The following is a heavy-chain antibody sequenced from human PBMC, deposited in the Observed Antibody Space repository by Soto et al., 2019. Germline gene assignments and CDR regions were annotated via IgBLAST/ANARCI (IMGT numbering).Heavy chain of an antibody. CDR3: ARTSSGWYSHFDY. V-gene: IGHV1-2*02. CDR1: GCTFTGYY. Sequence: ASVKVSCKASGCTFTGYYMHWVRQAPGQGLEWMGWINPNSGGTNYAQKFQGRVTMTRDTSISTAYMELSRLRSDDTAVYYCARTSSGWYSHFDYWGQGTLVTVSS. J-gene: IGHJ4*02. CDR2: INPNSGGT. D-gene: IGHD6-19*01.